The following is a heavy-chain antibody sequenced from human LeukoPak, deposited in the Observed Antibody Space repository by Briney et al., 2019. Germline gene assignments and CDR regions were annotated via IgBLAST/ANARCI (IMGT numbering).Heavy chain of an antibody. CDR3: ARPLDTTFFNAFDI. J-gene: IGHJ3*02. D-gene: IGHD2/OR15-2a*01. Sequence: SETLSLTCTVSGGSISTSSYFWGWIRQPPGKGLEWIGSIYYSGITFYNPSLKSRLTISVDTSKNQFSLKLTSVTAADTAVYYCARPLDTTFFNAFDIWGQGTMVTVSS. V-gene: IGHV4-39*01. CDR2: IYYSGIT. CDR1: GGSISTSSYF.